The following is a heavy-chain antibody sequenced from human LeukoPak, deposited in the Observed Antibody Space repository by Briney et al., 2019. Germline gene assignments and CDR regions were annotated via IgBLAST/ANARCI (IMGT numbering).Heavy chain of an antibody. CDR1: GYTFTGYY. CDR2: INPNSGGT. CDR3: ARDSGRYRITILGNAFDI. Sequence: GASVKVSCKASGYTFTGYYMHWVRQAPGQGLEWMGWINPNSGGTNYAQKFQGRVTMTRDTSISTAYMELSRLRSDDTAVYYCARDSGRYRITILGNAFDIWGQGTMVTVSS. J-gene: IGHJ3*02. D-gene: IGHD3-3*01. V-gene: IGHV1-2*02.